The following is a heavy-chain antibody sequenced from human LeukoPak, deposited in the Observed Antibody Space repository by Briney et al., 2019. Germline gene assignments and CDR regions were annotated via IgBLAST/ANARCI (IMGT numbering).Heavy chain of an antibody. CDR2: ISYDGSNK. Sequence: PGGSLRLSCAASGFTFSSYAMHWVRLAPGKGLEWVAVISYDGSNKYYADSVKGRFTISRDNSKNTLYLQMNSLRAEDTAVYYCARSSSGWYGSFDYWAREPWSPSPQ. D-gene: IGHD6-19*01. V-gene: IGHV3-30*04. CDR3: ARSSSGWYGSFDY. J-gene: IGHJ4*02. CDR1: GFTFSSYA.